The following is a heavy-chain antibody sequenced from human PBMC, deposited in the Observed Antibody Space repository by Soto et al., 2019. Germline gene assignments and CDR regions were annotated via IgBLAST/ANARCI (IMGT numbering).Heavy chain of an antibody. V-gene: IGHV3-33*01. J-gene: IGHJ4*02. Sequence: GGSLRLSCAASGFTFSSYGMHWVRQAPGKGLEWVAVIWYDGSNKYYADSVKGRFTISRDNSKNTLYLQMNSLRAEDTAVYFCAREMLQVVPAPFDYWGQGTLVTVSS. D-gene: IGHD2-2*01. CDR1: GFTFSSYG. CDR2: IWYDGSNK. CDR3: AREMLQVVPAPFDY.